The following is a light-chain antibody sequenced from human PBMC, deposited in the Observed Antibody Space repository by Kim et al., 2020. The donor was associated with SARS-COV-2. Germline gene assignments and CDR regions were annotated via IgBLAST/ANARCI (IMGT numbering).Light chain of an antibody. CDR2: KDS. Sequence: VSPRQTARITSSGEPLSKQYVYWYQQKPGQAPVLLMYKDSERPSGIPERFSGSSSGTTVTLTISGVQAEDEADYYCQSSDTSGNYVFGTGTKVTVL. V-gene: IGLV3-25*03. J-gene: IGLJ1*01. CDR3: QSSDTSGNYV. CDR1: PLSKQY.